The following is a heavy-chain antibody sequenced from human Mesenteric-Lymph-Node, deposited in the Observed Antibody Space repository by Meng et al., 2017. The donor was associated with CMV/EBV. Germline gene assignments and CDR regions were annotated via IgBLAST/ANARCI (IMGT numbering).Heavy chain of an antibody. V-gene: IGHV4-4*02. CDR3: ARSYSSSWLDY. Sequence: TCVVSGVSISSSTWWSWVRQPPGKGVEWIGEIHHSGGTNYNPSLGSRITISVDKSKNQFSLKLSSVTAADTAVYYCARSYSSSWLDYWGQGTLVTVSS. CDR1: GVSISSSTW. D-gene: IGHD6-13*01. CDR2: IHHSGGT. J-gene: IGHJ4*02.